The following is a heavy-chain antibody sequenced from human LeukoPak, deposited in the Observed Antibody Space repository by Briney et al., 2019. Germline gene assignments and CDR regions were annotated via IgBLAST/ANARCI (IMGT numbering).Heavy chain of an antibody. Sequence: PGGSLRLSCAASGFTFSSYEMNWVRQAPGKGLEWVSYISSSGRTIYYADSVKGRFTISRDDAKNSLYLQMSSLRVEDTAVYYCATSPNYFDYWGQGTLVTVSS. CDR1: GFTFSSYE. J-gene: IGHJ4*02. CDR3: ATSPNYFDY. V-gene: IGHV3-48*03. CDR2: ISSSGRTI.